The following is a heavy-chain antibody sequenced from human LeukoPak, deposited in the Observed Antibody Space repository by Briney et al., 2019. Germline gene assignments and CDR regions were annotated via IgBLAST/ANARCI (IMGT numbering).Heavy chain of an antibody. V-gene: IGHV3-23*01. Sequence: PGGSLRLSCAASGFTFSSYAMSWVRQAPGKGLEWVSAINGGGGNTFYADSVRGRFAISRDNSKNALFLQMNSLRVEDTAIYYCAKGQELDDGVFDSWGQGALVTVSS. J-gene: IGHJ4*02. CDR1: GFTFSSYA. D-gene: IGHD1-1*01. CDR2: INGGGGNT. CDR3: AKGQELDDGVFDS.